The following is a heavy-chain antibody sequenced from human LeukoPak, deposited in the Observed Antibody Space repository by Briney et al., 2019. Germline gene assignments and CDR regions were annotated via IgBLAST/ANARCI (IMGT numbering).Heavy chain of an antibody. J-gene: IGHJ3*02. CDR3: ARAVYGWNDSDALDI. Sequence: ASVKVSCKASGGTFSSYAISWVRQAPGQGLEWMGGIIPIFGTANYAQKFQGRVTITTDESTSTAYMELSSLRSEDTAVYYCARAVYGWNDSDALDIWGQGTMVTVSS. CDR1: GGTFSSYA. D-gene: IGHD1-1*01. V-gene: IGHV1-69*05. CDR2: IIPIFGTA.